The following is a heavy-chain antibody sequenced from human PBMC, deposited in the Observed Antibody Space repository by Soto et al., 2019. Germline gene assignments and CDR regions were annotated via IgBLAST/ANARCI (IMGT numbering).Heavy chain of an antibody. CDR1: GFTFSGSA. Sequence: EVQLVESGGGLVQPGGSLKLSCAASGFTFSGSAMHWVRQASGKGLEWVGRIRSKANSYATAYAASVKGRFTISRDDSKNTAYLQMNSLKTEDTAVYYCTRHVDTAPGPRIDYWGQGTLVTVSS. CDR2: IRSKANSYAT. CDR3: TRHVDTAPGPRIDY. J-gene: IGHJ4*02. V-gene: IGHV3-73*02. D-gene: IGHD5-18*01.